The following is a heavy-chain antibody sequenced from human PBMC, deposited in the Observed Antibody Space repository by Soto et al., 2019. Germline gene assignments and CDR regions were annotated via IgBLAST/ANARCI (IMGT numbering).Heavy chain of an antibody. J-gene: IGHJ5*02. Sequence: GGSLRLSCAASGFTFSSYAMSWVRQAPGKGLEWVSAISGSGGSTYYADSVKGRFTISRDNSKNTLYLQMNSLRAEDTAVYYCEKGRSSSSSRGPAYNWFDPWGQGILVTVSS. CDR1: GFTFSSYA. CDR2: ISGSGGST. D-gene: IGHD6-6*01. CDR3: EKGRSSSSSRGPAYNWFDP. V-gene: IGHV3-23*01.